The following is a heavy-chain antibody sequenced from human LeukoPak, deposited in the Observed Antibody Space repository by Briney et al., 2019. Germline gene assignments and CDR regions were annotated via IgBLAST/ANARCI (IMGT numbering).Heavy chain of an antibody. CDR1: GFTFSSYS. J-gene: IGHJ6*02. D-gene: IGHD5/OR15-5a*01. V-gene: IGHV3-21*01. CDR2: ISSSSSYI. Sequence: GGSPRLSCAASGFTFSSYSMNWVRQAPGKGLEWVSSISSSSSYIYYADSVKGRFTISRDNAKNLLYLQMNSLRAEDTAEYYCARDLLFDYYGMDVWGQGTTVTVSS. CDR3: ARDLLFDYYGMDV.